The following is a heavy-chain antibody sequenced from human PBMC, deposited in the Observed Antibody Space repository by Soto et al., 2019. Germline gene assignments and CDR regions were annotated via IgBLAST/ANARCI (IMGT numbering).Heavy chain of an antibody. Sequence: SETLSLTCTVSGGSVSSGSYYWSWIRQPPGKGLEWIGYIYYSGSTNYNPSLKSRVTISVDTSKNQFSLKLSSVTAADTAVYYCARDSGDYEMYNWFDPWGQGTLVTVSS. J-gene: IGHJ5*02. CDR3: ARDSGDYEMYNWFDP. D-gene: IGHD4-17*01. CDR2: IYYSGST. V-gene: IGHV4-61*01. CDR1: GGSVSSGSYY.